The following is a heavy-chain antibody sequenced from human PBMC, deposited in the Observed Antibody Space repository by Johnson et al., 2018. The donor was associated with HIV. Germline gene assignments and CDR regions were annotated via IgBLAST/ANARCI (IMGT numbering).Heavy chain of an antibody. CDR3: AKEPAVGYSGSFSGAFDI. Sequence: QVQLVESGGGVVQPGRSLRLSCAASGFTFTNYGLHWVRQAPGKGLAWVAVISHDGRNEYSTESVGGRSTISRDNSKNTLHLQMNSLRAEDTAVYYCAKEPAVGYSGSFSGAFDIWGQGTLVTVSS. J-gene: IGHJ3*02. D-gene: IGHD1-26*01. CDR2: ISHDGRNE. V-gene: IGHV3-30*18. CDR1: GFTFTNYG.